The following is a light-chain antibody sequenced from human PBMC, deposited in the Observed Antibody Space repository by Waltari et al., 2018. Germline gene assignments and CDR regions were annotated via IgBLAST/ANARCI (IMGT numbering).Light chain of an antibody. V-gene: IGKV4-1*01. J-gene: IGKJ2*01. CDR2: WAS. CDR1: QSFLYSSNNRNY. CDR3: QQYYSNPRT. Sequence: DIVMTQSPDSLAVSLGERATINCKSSQSFLYSSNNRNYFAWYQQKPGQPPKLLIYWASTRESGVPDRFSGSGSGTDFTLTISSLQAEDVAVYYCQQYYSNPRTFGQGTKLEIK.